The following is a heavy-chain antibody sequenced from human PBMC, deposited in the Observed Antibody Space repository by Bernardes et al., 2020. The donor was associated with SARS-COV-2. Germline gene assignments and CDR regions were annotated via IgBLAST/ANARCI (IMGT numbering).Heavy chain of an antibody. CDR1: GFTFSSYA. D-gene: IGHD3-10*01. V-gene: IGHV3-23*01. J-gene: IGHJ6*02. CDR2: ISGSGGST. CDR3: AKELAYGTTWRDYKDYFGMDG. Sequence: GGSLRLSCAASGFTFSSYAMSWVRQAPGKGLEWVSAISGSGGSTYYADSVKGRFTISRDNSKNTLYLQMNSLRAEDTAVYYCAKELAYGTTWRDYKDYFGMDGGGQGNTVTVSS.